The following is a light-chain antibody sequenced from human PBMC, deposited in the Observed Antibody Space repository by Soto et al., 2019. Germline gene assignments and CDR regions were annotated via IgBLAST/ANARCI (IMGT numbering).Light chain of an antibody. Sequence: QSALTQPASVSGSPGQSITISCTGTSSDVGGYNYVSWYQQHPGKAPKVMIYEVTNRPSGVSNRFSGSKSGDTASLPISGLQAEDEAHYYCSSYTRSNTWVFGEGTKLTVL. CDR2: EVT. CDR1: SSDVGGYNY. CDR3: SSYTRSNTWV. J-gene: IGLJ3*02. V-gene: IGLV2-14*01.